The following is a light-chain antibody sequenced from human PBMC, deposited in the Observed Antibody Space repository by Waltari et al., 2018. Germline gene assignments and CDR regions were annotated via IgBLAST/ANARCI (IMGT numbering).Light chain of an antibody. V-gene: IGKV1-5*03. J-gene: IGKJ1*01. Sequence: DIQMTQSPSTLSASVGDKVTITCRASQNIGSWLAWYQQKPGKAPTLLIYTASTLQSVVPSRFSGSGSGTEFTVTISSLLPDDFATYYCQQYNSHPWTFGQGTKVEIK. CDR1: QNIGSW. CDR3: QQYNSHPWT. CDR2: TAS.